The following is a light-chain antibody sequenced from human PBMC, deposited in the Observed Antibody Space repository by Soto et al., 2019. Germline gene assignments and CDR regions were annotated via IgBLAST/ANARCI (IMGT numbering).Light chain of an antibody. CDR3: QQYGSSLWT. CDR1: QSVSSTY. J-gene: IGKJ1*01. V-gene: IGKV3-20*01. CDR2: GAS. Sequence: EIVLTQSPGTLSLSPGDRATLSCRASQSVSSTYLAWYQQKPGQAPRLLIYGASSRATGIPDRFSGSGSGTDFTLTISRLEPEDFAVYYCQQYGSSLWTFSQGTKVEIK.